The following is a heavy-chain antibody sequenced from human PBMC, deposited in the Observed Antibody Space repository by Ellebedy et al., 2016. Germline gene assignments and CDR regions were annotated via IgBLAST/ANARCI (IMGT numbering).Heavy chain of an antibody. CDR2: ISGSGGST. CDR3: AKGITIFGVVITFDY. V-gene: IGHV3-23*01. D-gene: IGHD3-3*01. J-gene: IGHJ4*02. CDR1: GFTFSSYA. Sequence: GGSLRLSXAASGFTFSSYAMSWVRQAPGKGLEWVSAISGSGGSTYYADSVKGRFTISRDNSKNTLYLQMNSLRAEDTAVYYCAKGITIFGVVITFDYWGQGTLVTVSS.